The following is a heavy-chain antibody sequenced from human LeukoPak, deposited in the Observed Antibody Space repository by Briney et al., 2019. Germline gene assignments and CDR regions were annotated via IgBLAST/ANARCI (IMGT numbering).Heavy chain of an antibody. CDR3: ARILGYCSGGSCRLDY. CDR1: GFTFSSYS. V-gene: IGHV3-21*01. CDR2: ISSSSSYI. D-gene: IGHD2-15*01. J-gene: IGHJ4*02. Sequence: PGGSLRLSCAASGFTFSSYSMNWVRQAPGKGLEWVSSISSSSSYIYYADSVKGRFTISRDNAKNSLYLQMNSLRAEDTAVYYCARILGYCSGGSCRLDYWGQGTLVTVSS.